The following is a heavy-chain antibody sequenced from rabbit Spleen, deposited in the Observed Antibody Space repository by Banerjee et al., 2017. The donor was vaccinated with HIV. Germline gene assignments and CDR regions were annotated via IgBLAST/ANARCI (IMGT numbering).Heavy chain of an antibody. D-gene: IGHD2-1*01. CDR3: ARDAGDNGSRL. V-gene: IGHV1S45*01. Sequence: QEQLEESGGGLVKPEGSLTLTCKASGFDLSSYYYMCWVRQAPGKGLEWIGCIYTTSGSTWYASWAKGRFTISKTSSTTVTLQMTSLTAADTATYFCARDAGDNGSRLWGPGTLVTVS. J-gene: IGHJ4*01. CDR2: IYTTSGST. CDR1: GFDLSSYYY.